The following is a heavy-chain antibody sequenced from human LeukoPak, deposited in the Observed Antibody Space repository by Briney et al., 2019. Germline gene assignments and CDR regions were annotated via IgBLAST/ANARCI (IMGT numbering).Heavy chain of an antibody. CDR1: GDSVSSNSVA. Sequence: SQTLSLTCAISGDSVSSNSVAWNWIRQSPSTGLEWLGRTFYGSKWSNDYAVSVKSRITINPDTSKNQFSLQLNSVTPEDTAVYYCARALETGLGTYLDYWGQGALVTVSS. J-gene: IGHJ4*02. CDR3: ARALETGLGTYLDY. D-gene: IGHD7-27*01. CDR2: TFYGSKWSN. V-gene: IGHV6-1*01.